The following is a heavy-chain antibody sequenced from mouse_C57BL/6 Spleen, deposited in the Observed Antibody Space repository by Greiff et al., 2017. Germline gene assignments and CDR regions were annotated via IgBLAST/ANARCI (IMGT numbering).Heavy chain of an antibody. CDR3: ARGGPYAMDY. V-gene: IGHV1-61*01. CDR2: IYPSDSET. Sequence: VQLQQSGAELVRPGSSVKLSCKASGYTFTSYWMDWVKQRPGQGLEWIGNIYPSDSETHYNQKFKDKATLTVDKSSSTAYMQLSSLTSEDSAVYYCARGGPYAMDYWGQGTSVTVSS. CDR1: GYTFTSYW. J-gene: IGHJ4*01.